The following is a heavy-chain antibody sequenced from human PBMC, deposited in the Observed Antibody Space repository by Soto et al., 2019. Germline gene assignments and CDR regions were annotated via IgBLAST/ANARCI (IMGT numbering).Heavy chain of an antibody. D-gene: IGHD2-2*01. CDR1: GYTFTNYG. CDR3: ARDSTSPSCTSNSCPRGGWFAP. Sequence: QGQLVQSGVEVKKPGASVKVSCKASGYTFTNYGISWVRQAPGQELEWMGWINPYNGNTRYVQKFQGRVTMTTDTSTTTADLERTGRRSDDTAIYYCARDSTSPSCTSNSCPRGGWFAPWGRGTLLIVSS. CDR2: INPYNGNT. V-gene: IGHV1-18*04. J-gene: IGHJ5*02.